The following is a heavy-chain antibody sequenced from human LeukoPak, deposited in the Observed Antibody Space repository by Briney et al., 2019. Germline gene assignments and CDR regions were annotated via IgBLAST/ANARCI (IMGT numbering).Heavy chain of an antibody. D-gene: IGHD3-22*01. Sequence: SETLSLTCTVSGGSISSSSYYWGWIRQPPGKGLEWIGSIYYSGSTYYNPSLKSRVTISVDTSKNQFSLKLSSVTAADTAVYYCAREDRTYYYDSSGYYPPDYWGQGTLVTVSS. V-gene: IGHV4-39*07. J-gene: IGHJ4*02. CDR2: IYYSGST. CDR3: AREDRTYYYDSSGYYPPDY. CDR1: GGSISSSSYY.